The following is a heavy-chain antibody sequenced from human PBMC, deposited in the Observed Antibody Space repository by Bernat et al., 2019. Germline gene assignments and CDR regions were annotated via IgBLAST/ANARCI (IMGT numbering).Heavy chain of an antibody. Sequence: QVQLVESGGGVVQPGRSLRLSCAASGFTFSSYGMHWVRQAPGKGLGWVAVIWYDGSNKYYADSVKGRFTISRDNSKNTLYLQMNSLGAEDTAVYYCARIRGYSYGQIDYWGQGTLVTVSS. J-gene: IGHJ4*02. V-gene: IGHV3-33*01. D-gene: IGHD5-18*01. CDR2: IWYDGSNK. CDR3: ARIRGYSYGQIDY. CDR1: GFTFSSYG.